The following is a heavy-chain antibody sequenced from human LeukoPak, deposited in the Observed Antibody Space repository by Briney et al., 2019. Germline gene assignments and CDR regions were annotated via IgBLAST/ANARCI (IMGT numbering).Heavy chain of an antibody. V-gene: IGHV1-8*03. Sequence: VASVKVSCKASGYTFTSYDINWVRQATGQGLEWMGWMNPNSGNTGYAQKFRGRVTITRNTSISTAYMELSSLRSEDTAVYYCARDPSGRWLQSRDAFDIWGQGTMVTVSS. CDR2: MNPNSGNT. CDR1: GYTFTSYD. CDR3: ARDPSGRWLQSRDAFDI. J-gene: IGHJ3*02. D-gene: IGHD5-24*01.